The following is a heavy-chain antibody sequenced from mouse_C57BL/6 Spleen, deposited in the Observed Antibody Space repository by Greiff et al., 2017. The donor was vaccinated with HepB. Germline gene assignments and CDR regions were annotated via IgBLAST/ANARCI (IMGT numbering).Heavy chain of an antibody. CDR2: IDPSDSET. D-gene: IGHD2-1*01. CDR3: ARSGSYGNSFAY. J-gene: IGHJ3*01. CDR1: GYTFTSYW. V-gene: IGHV1-52*01. Sequence: QVQLQQPGAELMRPGSSVKLSCKASGYTFTSYWMHWVKQRPIQGLEWIGNIDPSDSETHYNQKFKDKATLTVDKSSSTAYMQLSSLTSEDSAVYYCARSGSYGNSFAYWGQGTLVTVSA.